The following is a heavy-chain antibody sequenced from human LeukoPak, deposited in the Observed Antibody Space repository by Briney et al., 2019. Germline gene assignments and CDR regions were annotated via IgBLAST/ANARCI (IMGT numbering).Heavy chain of an antibody. J-gene: IGHJ4*02. CDR1: GGSISSSSYY. Sequence: SETLSLTCTVSGGSISSSSYYWGWIRQPPGKGLEWIGSTYYSGSTYYNPSLKSRVTISVDTSKNQFSLKLSSVTAADTAVYYCARGLYGDYYFDYWGQGTLVTVSS. CDR2: TYYSGST. CDR3: ARGLYGDYYFDY. V-gene: IGHV4-39*07. D-gene: IGHD4-17*01.